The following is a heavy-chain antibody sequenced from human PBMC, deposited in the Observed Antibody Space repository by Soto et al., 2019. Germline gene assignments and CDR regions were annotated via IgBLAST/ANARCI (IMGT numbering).Heavy chain of an antibody. CDR3: ARGLGFCRSGTCYREWFDP. Sequence: QVQLVQSGAEVKKPGASVKVSCKASGYTFTTHGISWVRQVPGQGLEWMGWVRGDNGHTNYAQSLQGRGTMTTDTSTNTAYMELRSLRSDDTAVYYSARGLGFCRSGTCYREWFDPWGQGTRVTVSS. J-gene: IGHJ5*02. CDR1: GYTFTTHG. V-gene: IGHV1-18*01. CDR2: VRGDNGHT. D-gene: IGHD2-15*01.